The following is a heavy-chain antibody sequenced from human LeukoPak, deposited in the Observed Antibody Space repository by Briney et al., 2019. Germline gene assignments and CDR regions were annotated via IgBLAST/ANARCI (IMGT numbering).Heavy chain of an antibody. CDR1: GYTLTSHG. J-gene: IGHJ4*02. D-gene: IGHD3-10*01. CDR2: ISFYNGNT. V-gene: IGHV1-18*01. Sequence: ASVKVSCKASGYTLTSHGISWVRQAPGQGLEWMGWISFYNGNTNYAQKLQGRMTTTTDTSTSTAYMELRRLRSDDTAVYYCARDQAPRGIDYWGQGTLVTVSS. CDR3: ARDQAPRGIDY.